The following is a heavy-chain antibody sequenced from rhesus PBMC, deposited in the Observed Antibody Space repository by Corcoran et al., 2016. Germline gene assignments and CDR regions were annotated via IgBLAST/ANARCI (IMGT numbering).Heavy chain of an antibody. CDR3: VGLMVAGPVEY. CDR1: GGSISSTS. Sequence: LQLQQSGPGLVKPSETLSLTCAVSGGSISSTSWTWIRHAPGKGLGWFGRISGDDGTSDYTPSLRGRVTISIDTSKTEFSLKVDSVTAADTAVYYCVGLMVAGPVEYWGQGVLVTVSS. CDR2: ISGDDGTS. V-gene: IGHV4-173*01. D-gene: IGHD6-37*01. J-gene: IGHJ4*01.